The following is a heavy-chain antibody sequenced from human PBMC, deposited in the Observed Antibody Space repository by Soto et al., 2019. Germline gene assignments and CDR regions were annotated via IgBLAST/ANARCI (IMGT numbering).Heavy chain of an antibody. Sequence: SETLSLTCAVYGGSFSGYYWDWIRQPPGKWLEWIGEINPDGATNYTPSLRGRVTISIDTSRNQFSLKLSSVTAADTAVYYCARGQISNPFLDYWGQEXLVTVSS. CDR3: ARGQISNPFLDY. CDR1: GGSFSGYY. CDR2: INPDGAT. J-gene: IGHJ4*02. V-gene: IGHV4-34*01.